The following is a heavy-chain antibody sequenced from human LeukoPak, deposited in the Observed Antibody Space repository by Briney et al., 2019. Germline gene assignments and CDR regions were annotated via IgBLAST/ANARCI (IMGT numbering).Heavy chain of an antibody. CDR2: INHGGST. CDR3: VSSSRVGGIDY. Sequence: SETLSLTCAVYGGSFSGYYWSWIRQPPGKGLEWIGEINHGGSTNYNPSLKSRVTISVDASKNQFSLKLSSVTAADTAVYYCVSSSRVGGIDYWGQGTLVTVSS. J-gene: IGHJ4*02. CDR1: GGSFSGYY. V-gene: IGHV4-34*01. D-gene: IGHD6-13*01.